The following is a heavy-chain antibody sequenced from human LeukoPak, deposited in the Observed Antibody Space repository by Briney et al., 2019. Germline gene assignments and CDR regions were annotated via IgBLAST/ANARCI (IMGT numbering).Heavy chain of an antibody. V-gene: IGHV1-69*04. CDR2: IIPILGIA. D-gene: IGHD2-2*01. J-gene: IGHJ5*02. CDR3: ARRQLLWLDP. Sequence: ASVKVSCKASGGTFSSYAISWVRQAPGQGLEWMRRIIPILGIANYAQKFQGRVTITTDESTSTAYMELSSLRSEDTAVYYCARRQLLWLDPWGQGTLVTVSS. CDR1: GGTFSSYA.